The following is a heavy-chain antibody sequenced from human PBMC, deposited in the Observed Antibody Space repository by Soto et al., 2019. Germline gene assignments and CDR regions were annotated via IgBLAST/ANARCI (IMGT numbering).Heavy chain of an antibody. D-gene: IGHD3-3*01. J-gene: IGHJ6*02. CDR3: ARVARSGPYYYYGMDV. CDR1: GGSISSGGYY. CDR2: IYYSGST. Sequence: KSSETLSLTCTVSGGSISSGGYYWSWIRQHPGKGLEWIGYIYYSGSTYYNPSLKSRVTISVDTSKNQFSLKLSSVTAADTAVYYCARVARSGPYYYYGMDVWGQGTTVTVSS. V-gene: IGHV4-31*03.